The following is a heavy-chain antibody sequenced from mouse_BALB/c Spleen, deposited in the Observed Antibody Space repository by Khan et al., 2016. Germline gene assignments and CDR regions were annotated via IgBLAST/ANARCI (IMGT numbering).Heavy chain of an antibody. CDR3: ARDRGRLRGAMDY. CDR1: GFTFTDYY. J-gene: IGHJ4*01. Sequence: EVQLLESGGGLVQPGGSLRLSCATSGFTFTDYYMSWVRQPPGKALEWLGFIRNNANGYTTEYSASVKGRFTISRDNSQSILYLQMNTLRAEDSATSCSARDRGRLRGAMDYWGQGTSVTVSS. CDR2: IRNNANGYTT. D-gene: IGHD2-4*01. V-gene: IGHV7-3*02.